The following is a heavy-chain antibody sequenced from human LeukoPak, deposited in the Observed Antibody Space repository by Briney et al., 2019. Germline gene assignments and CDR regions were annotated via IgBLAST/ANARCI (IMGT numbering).Heavy chain of an antibody. Sequence: SETLSLTCAVYGGSFSGYYWSWTRQPPGKGLEWIGEINHSGSTNYNPSLKSRVTISVDTSKNQFSLKLSSVTAADTAVYYCARPRGYSSSSREFRYYYYGMDVWGQGTTVTVSS. CDR2: INHSGST. CDR1: GGSFSGYY. J-gene: IGHJ6*02. V-gene: IGHV4-34*01. CDR3: ARPRGYSSSSREFRYYYYGMDV. D-gene: IGHD6-6*01.